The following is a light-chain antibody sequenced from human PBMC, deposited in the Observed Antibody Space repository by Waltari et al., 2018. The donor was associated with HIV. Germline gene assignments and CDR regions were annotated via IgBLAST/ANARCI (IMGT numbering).Light chain of an antibody. J-gene: IGLJ3*02. CDR1: NYNIRSNT. Sequence: QSVLTQPPSASGTPGQRVTISCSGSNYNIRSNTVTWYQQLPGTAPKLLIYTNNLRPSGVPDRFSGSRSRTSASLAISRLQSEDEAYYYCAAWDDSLNGVVFGGGTRLTVL. CDR2: TNN. CDR3: AAWDDSLNGVV. V-gene: IGLV1-44*01.